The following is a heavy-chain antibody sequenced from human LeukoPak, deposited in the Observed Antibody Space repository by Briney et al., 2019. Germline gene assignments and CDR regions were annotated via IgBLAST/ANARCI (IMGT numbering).Heavy chain of an antibody. Sequence: PSETLSLTCTVSGGSISSYYWGWIRQPPGKGLEWIGSIYHSGSTYCNPSLKSRVTISVDTSKNQFSLKLSSVTAADTAVYYCARVLGYCSSTSCVDAFDIWGQGTMVTVSS. CDR2: IYHSGST. J-gene: IGHJ3*02. D-gene: IGHD2-2*01. V-gene: IGHV4-38-2*02. CDR3: ARVLGYCSSTSCVDAFDI. CDR1: GGSISSYY.